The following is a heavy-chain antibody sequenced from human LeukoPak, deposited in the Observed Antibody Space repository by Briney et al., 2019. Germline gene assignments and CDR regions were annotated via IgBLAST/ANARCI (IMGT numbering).Heavy chain of an antibody. V-gene: IGHV4-59*08. Sequence: SETLSLTCTVSGGSISSYYWSWIRQPPGKGLEWIGYIYYSGSTNYNPSLKSRVTISVDTSKNQFSLKLSSVTAADTAVYHCASRPFPFPCTSCSSSSAFYFDYWGQGTLVTVSS. CDR2: IYYSGST. CDR1: GGSISSYY. J-gene: IGHJ4*02. CDR3: ASRPFPFPCTSCSSSSAFYFDY. D-gene: IGHD2-2*01.